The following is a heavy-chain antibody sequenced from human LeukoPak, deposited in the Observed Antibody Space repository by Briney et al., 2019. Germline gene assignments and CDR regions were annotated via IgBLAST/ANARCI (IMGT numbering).Heavy chain of an antibody. D-gene: IGHD3-22*01. CDR3: ARAFPYDTTNH. CDR1: GFTFSSYW. CDR2: INSDGSST. Sequence: GGSLRLSCAASGFTFSSYWMHRVRQAPGKGLVWVSRINSDGSSTSYADSVKGRFTISRDNAKNTLYLQMNSLRAEDTAVYYCARAFPYDTTNHWGQGTLVTVSS. V-gene: IGHV3-74*01. J-gene: IGHJ4*02.